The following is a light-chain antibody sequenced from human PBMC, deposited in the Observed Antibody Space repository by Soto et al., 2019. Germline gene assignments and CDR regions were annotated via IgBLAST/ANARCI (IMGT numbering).Light chain of an antibody. CDR1: SSDIGGYNY. CDR2: EVS. Sequence: QSALTQSPSASGSFGQSATISCTGTSSDIGGYNYVSWYQQHPGKAPKLMIYEVSERPSGVPDRFSGSKSGNTASLTVSGLQADDEADYYCSSYSGTNYHYVFGTGTKVTV. J-gene: IGLJ1*01. V-gene: IGLV2-8*01. CDR3: SSYSGTNYHYV.